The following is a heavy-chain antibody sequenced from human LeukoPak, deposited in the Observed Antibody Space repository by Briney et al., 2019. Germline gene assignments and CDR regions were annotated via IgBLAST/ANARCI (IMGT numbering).Heavy chain of an antibody. CDR3: TRGRGWGNFDS. D-gene: IGHD6-19*01. Sequence: ASVKVSCKASGYTFTGHYMHWVRQAPGQGLEWMGWINPNSGGTIYAQNFQGRVTMTRDTSISTAYMELSSLRSDDTAVYYCTRGRGWGNFDSWGQGILVTVSS. CDR2: INPNSGGT. CDR1: GYTFTGHY. J-gene: IGHJ4*02. V-gene: IGHV1-2*02.